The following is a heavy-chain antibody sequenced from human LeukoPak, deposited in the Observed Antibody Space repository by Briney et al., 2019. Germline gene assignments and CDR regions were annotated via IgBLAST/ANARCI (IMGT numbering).Heavy chain of an antibody. CDR3: ARDQPRIVVVPAVRHWFDP. CDR2: IYYSGST. D-gene: IGHD2-2*01. V-gene: IGHV4-39*07. CDR1: GGSISSSSYY. J-gene: IGHJ5*02. Sequence: SETLSLTCTVSGGSISSSSYYWGWIRQPPGKGLEWIGSIYYSGSTYYNPSLKSRVTISVDTSKNQFSLKLSSVTAADTAVYYCARDQPRIVVVPAVRHWFDPWGQGTLVTVSS.